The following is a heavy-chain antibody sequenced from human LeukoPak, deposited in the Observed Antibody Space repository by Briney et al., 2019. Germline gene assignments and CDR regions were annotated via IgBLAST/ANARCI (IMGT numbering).Heavy chain of an antibody. CDR3: ARDVYYYDSSHSRAFDI. Sequence: SETLSLTCTVSGGSISSYYWSWIRQPPGKGLEWIGYIYYSGSTNYNPSLKSRVTISVDTSKNHFSLKLSSVTAADTAVYYCARDVYYYDSSHSRAFDIWGQGTMVTVSS. D-gene: IGHD3-22*01. CDR2: IYYSGST. V-gene: IGHV4-59*01. J-gene: IGHJ3*02. CDR1: GGSISSYY.